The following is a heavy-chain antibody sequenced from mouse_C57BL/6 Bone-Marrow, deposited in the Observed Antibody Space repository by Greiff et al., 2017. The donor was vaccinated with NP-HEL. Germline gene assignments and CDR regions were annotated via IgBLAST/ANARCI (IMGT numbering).Heavy chain of an antibody. CDR2: IRNKANGYTT. D-gene: IGHD1-1*01. Sequence: VQLKESGGGLVQPGGSLSLSCAASGFTFTDYYMSWVRQPPGKALEWLGFIRNKANGYTTEYSASVKGRFTISRDNSQSILYLQMNPLRAEDSATYYCARGGDGSSSLFDYWGQGTTLTVSS. CDR1: GFTFTDYY. J-gene: IGHJ2*01. V-gene: IGHV7-3*01. CDR3: ARGGDGSSSLFDY.